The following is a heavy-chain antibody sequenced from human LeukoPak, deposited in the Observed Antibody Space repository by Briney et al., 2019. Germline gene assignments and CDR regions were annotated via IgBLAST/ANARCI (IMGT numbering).Heavy chain of an antibody. V-gene: IGHV3-23*01. Sequence: GGSLRLSCTASGFTFNRHAFNWVRQAPGKGLEGVSSICGSGVSIFYADSVKGRFTISRDNGKNTVYLQMNSLRAEDTAIYYCSRRGGSNGWGDFDFWGQGTLVSVSS. CDR2: ICGSGVSI. CDR1: GFTFNRHA. D-gene: IGHD6-19*01. CDR3: SRRGGSNGWGDFDF. J-gene: IGHJ4*02.